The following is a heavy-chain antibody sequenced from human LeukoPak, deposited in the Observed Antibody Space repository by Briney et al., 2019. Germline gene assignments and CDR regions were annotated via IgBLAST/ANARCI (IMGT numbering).Heavy chain of an antibody. CDR2: IIPILGIA. J-gene: IGHJ3*02. Sequence: SVKVFCKASGGTFSSYAISWVRQAPGQGLEWMGRIIPILGIANYAQKFQGRVTITADKSTSTAYMELSSLRSEDTAVYYCVIAVAGTGGDAFDIWGQGTMVTVSS. D-gene: IGHD6-19*01. V-gene: IGHV1-69*04. CDR3: VIAVAGTGGDAFDI. CDR1: GGTFSSYA.